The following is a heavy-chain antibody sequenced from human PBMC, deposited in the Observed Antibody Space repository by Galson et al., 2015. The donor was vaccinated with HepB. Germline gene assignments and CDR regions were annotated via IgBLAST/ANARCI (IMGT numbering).Heavy chain of an antibody. CDR2: IRRNTYGATT. Sequence: SLRLSCASSGFTFGDYAVNWFRQAPGKGLEWIGFIRRNTYGATTEYAASLKGRFSISRDDSKNIAHLQMNSLQTEDTAVYFCARAAAGLGGYFDYWGRGTLVTVSS. D-gene: IGHD6-13*01. CDR3: ARAAAGLGGYFDY. CDR1: GFTFGDYA. J-gene: IGHJ4*02. V-gene: IGHV3-49*03.